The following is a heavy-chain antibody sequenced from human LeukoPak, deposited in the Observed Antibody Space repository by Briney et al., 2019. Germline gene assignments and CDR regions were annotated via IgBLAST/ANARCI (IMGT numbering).Heavy chain of an antibody. J-gene: IGHJ5*02. CDR2: ISGNGGSA. V-gene: IGHV3-64*01. CDR3: ARGRYRSAWYDN. D-gene: IGHD6-19*01. CDR1: GFTFSTYA. Sequence: GGSLRLSCEASGFTFSTYAMHWVRQAPGKGLEYVSAISGNGGSAYYANSVKGRFTIPRDNSKNTLYLHMGSLRIEDMAVYYCARGRYRSAWYDNWGQGTLVTVSS.